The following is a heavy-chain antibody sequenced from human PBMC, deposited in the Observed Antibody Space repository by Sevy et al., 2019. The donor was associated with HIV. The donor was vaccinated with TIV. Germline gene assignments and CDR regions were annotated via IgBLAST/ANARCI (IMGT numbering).Heavy chain of an antibody. D-gene: IGHD3-22*01. CDR1: DYTFSTQG. CDR2: ISAYNGNT. J-gene: IGHJ4*02. CDR3: ARDWAPGYYYDAIGVKRDYYFDY. Sequence: ASVKVSCKASDYTFSTQGFNWVRQAPGQGLEWMGWISAYNGNTKYAQKFQGRVTMTTGTSTSTAYMELRSLTSDDTAVYYCARDWAPGYYYDAIGVKRDYYFDYWGQGTLVTVSS. V-gene: IGHV1-18*01.